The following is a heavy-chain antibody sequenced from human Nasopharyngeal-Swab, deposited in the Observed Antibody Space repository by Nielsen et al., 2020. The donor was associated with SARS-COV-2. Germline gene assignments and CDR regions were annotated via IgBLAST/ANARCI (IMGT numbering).Heavy chain of an antibody. J-gene: IGHJ4*02. CDR2: ISSTNNFI. V-gene: IGHV3-21*01. CDR1: EFTFSDYV. Sequence: GESLKISCSVSEFTFSDYVMNWVRQAPGKGLEWVSSISSTNNFIFYADSVKGRFTISRDNTKNSLYLQMNTPRVADTAVYYCARGFRRGSYYDNIGADSWGQGTLVTVSS. D-gene: IGHD3-22*01. CDR3: ARGFRRGSYYDNIGADS.